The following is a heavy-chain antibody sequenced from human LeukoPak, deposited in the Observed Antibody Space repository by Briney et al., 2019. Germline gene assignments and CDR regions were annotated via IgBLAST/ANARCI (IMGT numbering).Heavy chain of an antibody. V-gene: IGHV3-30-3*01. CDR1: GFTFSNYW. CDR2: ISYDGSNK. D-gene: IGHD6-19*01. Sequence: GGSLRLSCGASGFTFSNYWMSWVRQAPGKGLEWVAVISYDGSNKYYADSVKGRFTTSRDNSKNTLYLQMNSLRAEDTAVYYCAREYSSGWYCIGYWGQGTLVTVSS. J-gene: IGHJ4*02. CDR3: AREYSSGWYCIGY.